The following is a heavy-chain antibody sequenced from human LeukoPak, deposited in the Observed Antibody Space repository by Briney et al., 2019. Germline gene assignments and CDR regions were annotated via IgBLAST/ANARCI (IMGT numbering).Heavy chain of an antibody. CDR2: IYNSEST. V-gene: IGHV4-59*08. CDR1: GGSISSFY. CDR3: ARHCSGGTCPLSFYAFDI. D-gene: IGHD2-15*01. J-gene: IGHJ3*02. Sequence: PSETLSLTCTVSGGSISSFYWSWIRQPPGKGLEWIGYIYNSESTNYNPSLKSGVTISVDTSKNQFSLMLTSVTASDTAMYYCARHCSGGTCPLSFYAFDIWGQGTKVAVSS.